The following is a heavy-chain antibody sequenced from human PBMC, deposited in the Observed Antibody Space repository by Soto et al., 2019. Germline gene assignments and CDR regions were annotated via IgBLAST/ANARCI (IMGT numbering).Heavy chain of an antibody. Sequence: SLTCAVSGAPISSGTYSWSWIRQPPGKGLEWIGYIYHSGSTYYNPSLKSRLTISVDRSKKQFSLRLTSVTAADTAVYYCVRGSAAGGMDVWGQGTTVTVSS. V-gene: IGHV4-30-2*01. CDR3: VRGSAAGGMDV. CDR1: GAPISSGTYS. CDR2: IYHSGST. J-gene: IGHJ6*02. D-gene: IGHD6-25*01.